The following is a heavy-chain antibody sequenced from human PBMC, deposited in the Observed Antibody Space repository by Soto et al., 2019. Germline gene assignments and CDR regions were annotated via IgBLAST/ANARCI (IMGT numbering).Heavy chain of an antibody. J-gene: IGHJ2*01. CDR1: GFSFSDFY. D-gene: IGHD3-3*01. V-gene: IGHV3-11*01. CDR3: ARVQYFEWHFDL. CDR2: ISNSSRTI. Sequence: QVQLVDSGGGLVKPGGSLRLVCAASGFSFSDFYMTWIRQAPGKGLEWVSYISNSSRTIYYASSVKGRFTISRDNAKNPPYLQMNSLRAEDTAVYYCARVQYFEWHFDLWGRGTLVTVSS.